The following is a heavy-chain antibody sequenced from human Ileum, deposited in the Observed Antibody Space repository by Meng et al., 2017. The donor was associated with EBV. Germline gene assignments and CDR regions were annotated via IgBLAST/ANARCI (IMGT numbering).Heavy chain of an antibody. V-gene: IGHV4-4*02. CDR1: GGSMSSTNW. J-gene: IGHJ4*02. CDR3: ARADKVRFDY. Sequence: QVQMPGSGPGLGTPAVTLALTCAGSGGSMSSTNWWSWVRQPPGKGLEWIGEIYHSGSTNYNPSLKSRVSISVDKSKNQFSLKLSSVTAADTAVYYCARADKVRFDYWGQGTLVTVSS. CDR2: IYHSGST.